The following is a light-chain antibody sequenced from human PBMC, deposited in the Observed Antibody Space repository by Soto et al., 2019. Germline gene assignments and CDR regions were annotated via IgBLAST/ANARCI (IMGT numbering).Light chain of an antibody. CDR2: EVN. CDR3: SSYAGSSNV. Sequence: AEHLAASGSPGQSVAISCTGTSSDVGGYNYVSWYQQHPGKAPKLMIYEVNKRPSGVPDRFSGSKSGNTASLTVSGLQAEDEADYCSSYAGSSNVFGTGTKVTV. J-gene: IGLJ1*01. CDR1: SSDVGGYNY. V-gene: IGLV2-8*01.